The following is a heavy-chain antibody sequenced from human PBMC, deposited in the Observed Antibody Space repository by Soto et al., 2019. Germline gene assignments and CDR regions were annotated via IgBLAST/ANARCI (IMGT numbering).Heavy chain of an antibody. Sequence: SCKGSGYTFTVYGIRWVGQAPGQGREWMGWISAYNGNTNYAQKLQGRVTMTTDTSTSTAYMELRSLRSDDTAVYYCARDLHGDSYYWGQGTLVTVSS. CDR1: GYTFTVYG. J-gene: IGHJ4*02. CDR3: ARDLHGDSYY. V-gene: IGHV1-18*01. CDR2: ISAYNGNT. D-gene: IGHD2-21*01.